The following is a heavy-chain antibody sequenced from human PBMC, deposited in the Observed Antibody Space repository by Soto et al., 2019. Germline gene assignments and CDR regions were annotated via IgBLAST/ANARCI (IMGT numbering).Heavy chain of an antibody. J-gene: IGHJ5*01. CDR1: GGSINSGDSY. CDR3: ARLIGNSWLDS. D-gene: IGHD2-8*01. CDR2: IYYSGST. V-gene: IGHV4-30-4*08. Sequence: SETLSLTCSVSGGSINSGDSYWNWIRQHPGKGLEWIGYIYYSGSTYYNPSLKSRVTISVDTSNNQLSLQLNSVTPDDTAVYYCARLIGNSWLDSWGQGTLVTVSS.